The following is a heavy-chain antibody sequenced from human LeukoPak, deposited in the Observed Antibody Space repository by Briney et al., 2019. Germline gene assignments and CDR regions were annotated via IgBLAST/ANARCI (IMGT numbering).Heavy chain of an antibody. Sequence: PGGSLSLSCAASGFTFSSYWMSWVRQAPGKGLEWVANVKLDGSEKYYVDSVKGRFTISRDNAKNSLYLQMNSLRAEDTAVYHCARDRLLEDRDYSYYYYMDVWGKGTTVTVSS. V-gene: IGHV3-7*01. J-gene: IGHJ6*03. CDR3: ARDRLLEDRDYSYYYYMDV. CDR2: VKLDGSEK. D-gene: IGHD1-1*01. CDR1: GFTFSSYW.